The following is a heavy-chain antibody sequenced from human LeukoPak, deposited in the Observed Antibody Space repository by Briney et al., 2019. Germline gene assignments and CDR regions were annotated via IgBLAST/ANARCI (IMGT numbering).Heavy chain of an antibody. D-gene: IGHD6-19*01. CDR1: GGSLSSGDYY. J-gene: IGHJ3*01. CDR2: IYYSGST. Sequence: SETLSLTCTVSGGSLSSGDYYWSWIRQPPGKGLEWIGYIYYSGSTYYNPSLKSRVTISVDTSKNQFSLKLSSVTTADTAVYYCARSEALDRSSGWYEDWGQGTMVTVSS. CDR3: ARSEALDRSSGWYED. V-gene: IGHV4-30-4*08.